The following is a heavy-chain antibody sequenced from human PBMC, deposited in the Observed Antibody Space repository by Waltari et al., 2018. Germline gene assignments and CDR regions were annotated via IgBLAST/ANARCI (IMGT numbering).Heavy chain of an antibody. CDR1: GYSLTALS. CDR2: LDPKDAET. Sequence: QVQLVQSGAEVKKPGASVKVSCKVSGYSLTALSVHWVRQAPGKGLEWMGGLDPKDAETIYAQNFQGRVAMTEDTSTDTAYIDLTSLTSEDTAIYYCTTFNWGHDAFDLWGQGTLVTVSS. CDR3: TTFNWGHDAFDL. D-gene: IGHD7-27*01. J-gene: IGHJ3*01. V-gene: IGHV1-24*01.